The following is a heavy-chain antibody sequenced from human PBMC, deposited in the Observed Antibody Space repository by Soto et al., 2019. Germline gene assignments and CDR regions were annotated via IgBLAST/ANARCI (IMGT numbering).Heavy chain of an antibody. CDR3: GSWLKEGGIGGNYYYGMDV. CDR1: GGTFTNYA. V-gene: IGHV1-69*13. J-gene: IGHJ6*02. D-gene: IGHD1-1*01. CDR2: IIPIFGTA. Sequence: VQLVQSGAEVKKPGSSVKVSSKASGGTFTNYAFSWVRQAPGQGLEWLGGIIPIFGTADYAQKFQGRVTLTADEPTSTVHMALSSLRSDDTGVYYCGSWLKEGGIGGNYYYGMDVWGQGTTVTVSS.